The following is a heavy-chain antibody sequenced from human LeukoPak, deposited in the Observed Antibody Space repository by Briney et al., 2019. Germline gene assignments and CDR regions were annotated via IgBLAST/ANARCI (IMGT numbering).Heavy chain of an antibody. J-gene: IGHJ6*02. D-gene: IGHD3-10*01. CDR3: ATSSGSYYNPNLYYYYGMDV. V-gene: IGHV3-53*01. CDR2: IYSGGST. Sequence: GESLRLSCAASGFTVSSNYMSWVRQAPGKGLEWVSVIYSGGSTYYADSVKGRFTISRDNSKNTLYLQMNSLRAEDTAVYYCATSSGSYYNPNLYYYYGMDVWGQGTTVTVSS. CDR1: GFTVSSNY.